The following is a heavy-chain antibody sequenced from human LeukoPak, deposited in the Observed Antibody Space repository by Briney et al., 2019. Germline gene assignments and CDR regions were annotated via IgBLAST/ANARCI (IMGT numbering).Heavy chain of an antibody. J-gene: IGHJ4*02. CDR3: ARGLEIAVAGTKFDY. V-gene: IGHV4-34*01. CDR2: INRSGST. D-gene: IGHD6-19*01. CDR1: GGSFSGYY. Sequence: PSETLSLTCAVYGGSFSGYYWSWIRQPPGKGLEWIGEINRSGSTNYNPSLKSRVTISVDTSKNQFSLKLSSVTAADTAVYYCARGLEIAVAGTKFDYWGQGTLVTVSS.